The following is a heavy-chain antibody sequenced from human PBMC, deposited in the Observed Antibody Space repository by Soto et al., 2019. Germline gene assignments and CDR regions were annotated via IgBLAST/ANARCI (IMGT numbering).Heavy chain of an antibody. D-gene: IGHD2-15*01. V-gene: IGHV3-48*01. Sequence: GGSLRLSCAASGFTFSSYSMNWVRQAPGKGLEWVSYISSSSSTIYYADSVKGRFTISRDNAKNSLYLQMNSLRAEDTAVYYCASDIVVVVAAMDDYWGQGTLVTVSS. CDR3: ASDIVVVVAAMDDY. CDR1: GFTFSSYS. CDR2: ISSSSSTI. J-gene: IGHJ4*02.